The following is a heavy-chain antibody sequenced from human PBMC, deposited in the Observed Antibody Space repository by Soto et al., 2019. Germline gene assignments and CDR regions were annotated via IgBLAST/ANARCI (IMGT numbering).Heavy chain of an antibody. CDR2: IKSKTDGGTT. CDR3: ATVHTTVTFDS. D-gene: IGHD4-17*01. Sequence: EVQLVESGGGLLKPGGSLRLSCAASGFTFTYAWMDWVRQAPGKGLEWVGRIKSKTDGGTTDYAAPVKGRFSISRDDSKNTLYLQMNSLKTEDTGVYYCATVHTTVTFDSWGHGTLVTVSS. J-gene: IGHJ4*01. V-gene: IGHV3-15*07. CDR1: GFTFTYAW.